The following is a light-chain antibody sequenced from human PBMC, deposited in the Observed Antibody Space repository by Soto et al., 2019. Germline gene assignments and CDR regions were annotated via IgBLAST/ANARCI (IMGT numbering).Light chain of an antibody. CDR3: SSYAGSNIYV. V-gene: IGLV2-8*01. CDR2: EIN. Sequence: QSVLTQPPSASGSPGQSITIPCTGTSSDVGAFNYVSWYQQHPGKALKLMIFEINKRPSGVPDRFSGSKSGNSASLTVSGLQTEDEADYYCSSYAGSNIYVFGSGTKVTVL. CDR1: SSDVGAFNY. J-gene: IGLJ1*01.